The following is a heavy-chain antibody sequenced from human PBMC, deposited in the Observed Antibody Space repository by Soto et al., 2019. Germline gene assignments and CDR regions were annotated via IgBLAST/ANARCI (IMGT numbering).Heavy chain of an antibody. CDR2: IIPIFGTA. CDR1: GGTFSSYA. Sequence: SVKVSCKASGGTFSSYAISWVRQAPGQGLEWMGGIIPIFGTANYAQKFQGRVTITADESTSTAYMELSSPRSEDTAVYYCARGPVYCSGGSCSNGWFDPWGQGTLVTVS. J-gene: IGHJ5*02. V-gene: IGHV1-69*13. CDR3: ARGPVYCSGGSCSNGWFDP. D-gene: IGHD2-15*01.